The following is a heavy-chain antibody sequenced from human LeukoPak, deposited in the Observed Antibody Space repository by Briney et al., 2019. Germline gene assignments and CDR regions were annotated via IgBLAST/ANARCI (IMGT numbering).Heavy chain of an antibody. D-gene: IGHD5-24*01. V-gene: IGHV3-48*03. J-gene: IGHJ3*02. CDR1: GFTFSTYA. CDR2: ISSSGSTI. Sequence: GGSLRLSCVASGFTFSTYAMSWVRQAPGRGLEWVSYISSSGSTIYYADSVKGRFTISRDNAKNSLYLQMNSLRAEDTAIYYCARDSGGYNFALDAFDIWGQGTMVTVSS. CDR3: ARDSGGYNFALDAFDI.